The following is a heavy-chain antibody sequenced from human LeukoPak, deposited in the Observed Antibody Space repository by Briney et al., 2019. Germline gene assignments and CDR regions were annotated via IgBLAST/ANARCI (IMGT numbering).Heavy chain of an antibody. CDR2: INPSGGST. D-gene: IGHD6-13*01. CDR1: GYTFTSYY. V-gene: IGHV1-46*01. Sequence: GSSVKVSCKASGYTFTSYYMYWVRQAPGQGLEWMGIINPSGGSTSYAQKFLGRVTMTRDTSTSTVYMELSSLRSEDTAVYYCARSGILPLDYWGQGTLVTVSS. J-gene: IGHJ4*02. CDR3: ARSGILPLDY.